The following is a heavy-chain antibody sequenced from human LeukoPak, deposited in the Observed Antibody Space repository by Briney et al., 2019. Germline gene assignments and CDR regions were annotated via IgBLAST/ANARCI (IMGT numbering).Heavy chain of an antibody. CDR1: GFTFSSYG. V-gene: IGHV3-30*02. D-gene: IGHD2-2*01. CDR2: IRYDGSNK. Sequence: PGGSLRLSCAASGFTFSSYGMHWVRQAPGKGLEWVAFIRYDGSNKYYADSVKGRSTISRDNSKNTLYLQMNSLRAEDTAVYYYAGRYCSSTSCPTRYFQHWGQGTLVTVSS. CDR3: AGRYCSSTSCPTRYFQH. J-gene: IGHJ1*01.